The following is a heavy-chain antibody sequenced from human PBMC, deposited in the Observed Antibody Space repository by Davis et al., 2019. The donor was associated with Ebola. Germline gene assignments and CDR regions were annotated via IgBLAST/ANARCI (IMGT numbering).Heavy chain of an antibody. CDR3: ARQRSYYYYAMDV. CDR2: IYPGDSDT. V-gene: IGHV5-51*01. CDR1: GYSFTSYW. Sequence: KVSCKGSGYSFTSYWIAWVRQMPGKGLEWMGIIYPGDSDTRYSPSFQGQVTIPADKSISTAYLQWSSLKASDTAMYYCARQRSYYYYAMDVWGQGTTVTVSS. J-gene: IGHJ6*02.